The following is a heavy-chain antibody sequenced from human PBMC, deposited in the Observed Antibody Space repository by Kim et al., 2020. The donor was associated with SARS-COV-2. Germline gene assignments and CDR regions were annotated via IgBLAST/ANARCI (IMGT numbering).Heavy chain of an antibody. D-gene: IGHD2-15*01. CDR2: IRNKAYGGTT. J-gene: IGHJ4*02. CDR1: GFTFGDYA. V-gene: IGHV3-49*04. CDR3: TRDLGEGYCNGGSCDH. Sequence: GGSLRLSCTASGFTFGDYAMSWVRQAPGKGLEWVGFIRNKAYGGTTEYAASVKGRFTISRDDSKSIAYLQMNSLKTEDTAVYYCTRDLGEGYCNGGSCDHWGQGTLVTVSS.